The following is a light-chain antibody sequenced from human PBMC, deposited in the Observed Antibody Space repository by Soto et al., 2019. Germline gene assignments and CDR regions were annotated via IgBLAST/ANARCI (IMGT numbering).Light chain of an antibody. CDR1: ISDVGGYNY. J-gene: IGLJ1*01. V-gene: IGLV2-14*01. CDR3: SSYTSSSTPYV. CDR2: DVS. Sequence: QSALTQPASVSGSPGQSITISCTGTISDVGGYNYVSWYQQHPGKAPKLMISDVSNRPSGVSNRFSGSKSGNTASLTISGLQAEDEADYYCSSYTSSSTPYVFGTGTKLTVL.